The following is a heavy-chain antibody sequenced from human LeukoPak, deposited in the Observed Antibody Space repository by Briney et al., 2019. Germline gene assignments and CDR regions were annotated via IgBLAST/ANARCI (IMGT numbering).Heavy chain of an antibody. Sequence: GGSLRLSCAASGFTSSSYWMHWVRQAPGKGLVWVSRTNSDGSSISYADSVKGRFTISRDNAKNTLYLQMNSLRAEDTAVYYCVRAAAASFDYWGQGTLVTVSS. J-gene: IGHJ4*02. D-gene: IGHD6-13*01. CDR1: GFTSSSYW. CDR2: TNSDGSSI. V-gene: IGHV3-74*01. CDR3: VRAAAASFDY.